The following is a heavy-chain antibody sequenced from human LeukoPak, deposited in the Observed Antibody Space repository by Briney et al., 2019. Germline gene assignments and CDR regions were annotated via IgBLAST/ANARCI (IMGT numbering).Heavy chain of an antibody. CDR2: IRSKAYGGTT. J-gene: IGHJ6*02. D-gene: IGHD5-18*01. V-gene: IGHV3-49*04. Sequence: QPSETLSLTCTVSGGSISSGGYYWSWVRQAPGKGLEWVGFIRSKAYGGTTEYAASVKGRFTISRDDSKSIAYLQMNSLKTEDTAVYYCTRDIQLWPFGFLDYYYGMDVWGQGTTVTVSS. CDR1: GGSISSGGYY. CDR3: TRDIQLWPFGFLDYYYGMDV.